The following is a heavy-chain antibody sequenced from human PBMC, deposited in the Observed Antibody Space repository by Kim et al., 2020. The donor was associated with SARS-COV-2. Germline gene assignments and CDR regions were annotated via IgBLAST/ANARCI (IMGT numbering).Heavy chain of an antibody. D-gene: IGHD6-13*01. Sequence: SRKSRVTISVDTSKNQCSLKLSSVPAADTAVYYCARGIAAAGTRLNWFDPWGQGTLVTVSS. V-gene: IGHV4-34*01. J-gene: IGHJ5*02. CDR3: ARGIAAAGTRLNWFDP.